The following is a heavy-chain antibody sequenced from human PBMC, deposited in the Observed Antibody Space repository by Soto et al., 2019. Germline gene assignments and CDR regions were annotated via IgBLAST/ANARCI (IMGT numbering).Heavy chain of an antibody. CDR2: ISYDGSNK. CDR1: GFTFSSYA. V-gene: IGHV3-30*14. J-gene: IGHJ2*01. Sequence: QVQLVESGGGVVQPGRSLRLSCAASGFTFSSYAMHWVRQAPGKGLEWVAVISYDGSNKYYTDSVKGRFTISRDNSKNTLYLQMNSLSAEDTAVYYCARDPLLGTAMVLWYFDLWGRGTLVTVSS. D-gene: IGHD5-18*01. CDR3: ARDPLLGTAMVLWYFDL.